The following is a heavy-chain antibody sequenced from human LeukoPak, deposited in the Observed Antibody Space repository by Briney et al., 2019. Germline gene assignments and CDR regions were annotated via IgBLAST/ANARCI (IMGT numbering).Heavy chain of an antibody. CDR3: ARGSYDILTGHYYFDY. J-gene: IGHJ4*02. Sequence: PGGSLRLSCAACGFTFDDYGMSWVRQAPGKGLEWVSGINWNGGSTGYADSVKGRFTISRDNAKNSLYLQMNSLRAEDTALYHCARGSYDILTGHYYFDYWGQGTLVTVSS. D-gene: IGHD3-9*01. V-gene: IGHV3-20*01. CDR1: GFTFDDYG. CDR2: INWNGGST.